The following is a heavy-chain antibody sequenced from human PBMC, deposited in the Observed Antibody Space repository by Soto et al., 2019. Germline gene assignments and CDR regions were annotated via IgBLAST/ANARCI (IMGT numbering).Heavy chain of an antibody. Sequence: SETLSLTCTVSGGSISSSNYYWGWIRQPPGKGLEWIGSIDYSGSTYYNPSLRSRVTISVDTSKNQFSLKLSSVTAADTAVYFCASRYGSGSYSWFDPWGQGTLVTVSS. CDR3: ASRYGSGSYSWFDP. V-gene: IGHV4-39*01. D-gene: IGHD3-10*01. CDR1: GGSISSSNYY. J-gene: IGHJ5*02. CDR2: IDYSGST.